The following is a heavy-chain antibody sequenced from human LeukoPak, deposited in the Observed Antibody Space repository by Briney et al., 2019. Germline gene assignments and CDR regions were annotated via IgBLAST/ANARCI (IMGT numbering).Heavy chain of an antibody. CDR2: IYYSGST. V-gene: IGHV4-39*07. Sequence: SGTLSLTCTVSGGSISSSSYYWGWIRQPPGKGLEWIGSIYYSGSTYYNPSLKSRVTISVDTSKNQFSLKLSSVTAADTAVYYCARDRFRWELRYWGQGTLVTVSS. CDR3: ARDRFRWELRY. CDR1: GGSISSSSYY. D-gene: IGHD1-26*01. J-gene: IGHJ4*02.